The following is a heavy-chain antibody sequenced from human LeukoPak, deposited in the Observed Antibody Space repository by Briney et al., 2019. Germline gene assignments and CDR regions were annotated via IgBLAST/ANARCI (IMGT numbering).Heavy chain of an antibody. J-gene: IGHJ4*02. V-gene: IGHV4-4*07. CDR2: IYTSGST. CDR1: GGSISSYY. D-gene: IGHD4-17*01. CDR3: ASQSVDYGDFYY. Sequence: SETLSLTCTVSGGSISSYYWSWIRQPAGKGLEWIGRIYTSGSTNYNPSLKSRVTMSVDTSKNQFSLKLSSVTAADTAVYYCASQSVDYGDFYYWGQGTLVTVSS.